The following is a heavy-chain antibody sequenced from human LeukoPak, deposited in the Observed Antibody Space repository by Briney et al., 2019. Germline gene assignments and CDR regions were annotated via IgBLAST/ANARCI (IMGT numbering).Heavy chain of an antibody. V-gene: IGHV3-23*01. CDR1: GFTFNSYA. D-gene: IGHD3-22*01. Sequence: GGSLRLSCAASGFTFNSYAMSWVRQAPGKGLEWVSAISGNGGRTYYADSVKGRFTTSRDNSKNTLNLQMHRLRVEDTAVYYCTRVMWDSSGHPIDYWGQGSLVTVSS. CDR3: TRVMWDSSGHPIDY. CDR2: ISGNGGRT. J-gene: IGHJ4*02.